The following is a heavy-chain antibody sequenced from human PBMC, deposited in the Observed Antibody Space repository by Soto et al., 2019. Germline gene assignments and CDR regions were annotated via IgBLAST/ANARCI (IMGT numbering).Heavy chain of an antibody. Sequence: GGSLRLSCASAGFTFSSYAMHWVRQAPGKGLAWVAVISYDGSNKYYADSVKGRFTISRDNSKNTLYLQMNSLRAEDTAVSYCARVDDYHYHSSAHAFEIWGQAIMVSVSS. CDR1: GFTFSSYA. J-gene: IGHJ3*02. CDR3: ARVDDYHYHSSAHAFEI. D-gene: IGHD3-22*01. V-gene: IGHV3-30-3*01. CDR2: ISYDGSNK.